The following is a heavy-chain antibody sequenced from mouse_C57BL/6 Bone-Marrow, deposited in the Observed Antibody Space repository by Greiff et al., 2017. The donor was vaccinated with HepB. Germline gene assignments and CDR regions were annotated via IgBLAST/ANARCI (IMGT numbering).Heavy chain of an antibody. CDR1: GFSLTSYG. Sequence: VKLMESGPGLVAPSQSLSITCTVSGFSLTSYGVDWVRQPPGKGLAWLGVIWGGGSTNYNSALMSRLSISKDNSKSQVVLKMNSLQTDDTAMYYCAKRGWDAQRYWYFDVWGTGTTVTVSS. J-gene: IGHJ1*03. CDR3: AKRGWDAQRYWYFDV. V-gene: IGHV2-9*01. D-gene: IGHD4-1*01. CDR2: IWGGGST.